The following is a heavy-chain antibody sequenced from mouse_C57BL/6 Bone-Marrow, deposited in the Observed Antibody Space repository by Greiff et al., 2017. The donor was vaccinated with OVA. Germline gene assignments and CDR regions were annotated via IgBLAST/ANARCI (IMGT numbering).Heavy chain of an antibody. J-gene: IGHJ3*01. V-gene: IGHV3-6*01. CDR3: ARGRANWDVTWFAY. Sequence: EVQVVESGPGLVKPSQSLSLTCSVTGYSITSGYYWNWIRQFPGNKLEWMGYISYDGSNNYNPSLKNRISITRDTSKNQFFLKLNSVTTEDTATYYCARGRANWDVTWFAYWGQGTLVTVSA. CDR2: ISYDGSN. CDR1: GYSITSGYY. D-gene: IGHD4-1*01.